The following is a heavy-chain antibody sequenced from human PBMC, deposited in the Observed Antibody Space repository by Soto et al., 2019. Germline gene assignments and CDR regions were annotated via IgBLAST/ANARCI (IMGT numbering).Heavy chain of an antibody. V-gene: IGHV5-10-1*01. CDR1: GYSFTSYW. CDR3: ARTLIAAAGNTGYYYYGMDV. D-gene: IGHD6-13*01. Sequence: GEALTISCKGSGYSFTSYWISWVRQMPGKGLEWMGRIDPSDSYTNYSPSFQGHVTISADKSISTAYLQWSSLKASDTAMYYCARTLIAAAGNTGYYYYGMDVWGQGTTVTVSS. CDR2: IDPSDSYT. J-gene: IGHJ6*02.